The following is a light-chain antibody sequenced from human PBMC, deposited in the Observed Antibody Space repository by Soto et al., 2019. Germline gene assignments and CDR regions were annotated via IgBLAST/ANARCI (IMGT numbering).Light chain of an antibody. CDR2: DVN. V-gene: IGLV2-11*01. J-gene: IGLJ3*02. CDR3: CSYAGTYTLV. CDR1: SSDVGGYDF. Sequence: QSALTQPRSVSGSPGQSVTISCTGSSSDVGGYDFVSWYQQHPGKAPKLMISDVNERPSGVPDRFSGSKSANTASLTISGLQAEDEADYYCCSYAGTYTLVFGGGTKLTVL.